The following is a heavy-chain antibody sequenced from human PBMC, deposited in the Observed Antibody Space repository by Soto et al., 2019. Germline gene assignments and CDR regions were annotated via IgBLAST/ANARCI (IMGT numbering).Heavy chain of an antibody. CDR2: ISYDGSNK. V-gene: IGHV3-30*18. J-gene: IGHJ6*02. CDR1: GFTFSSYG. Sequence: QVQLVESGGGVVQPGRSLRLSCAASGFTFSSYGMHWVRQAPGKGLEWVAVISYDGSNKYYADSVKGRFTISRDNSKNTLYLQMNSLRAEDTAVYYWAKWGNVARPNYYGMDVWGQGTTVTVSS. D-gene: IGHD2-2*02. CDR3: AKWGNVARPNYYGMDV.